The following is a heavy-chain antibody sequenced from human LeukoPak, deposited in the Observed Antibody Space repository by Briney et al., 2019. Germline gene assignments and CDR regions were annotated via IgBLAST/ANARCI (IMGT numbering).Heavy chain of an antibody. CDR1: GFTFSSHG. CDR2: IRYDGSNK. V-gene: IGHV3-30*02. Sequence: GGSLRLSCAASGFTFSSHGMHWVRQAPGKGLEWVAFIRYDGSNKYYADSVKGRFTISRDNSKNTLYLQMNSLRAEDTAVYYCAKDLGGFWSGYYEGLYFDYWGQGTLVTVSS. D-gene: IGHD3-3*01. J-gene: IGHJ4*02. CDR3: AKDLGGFWSGYYEGLYFDY.